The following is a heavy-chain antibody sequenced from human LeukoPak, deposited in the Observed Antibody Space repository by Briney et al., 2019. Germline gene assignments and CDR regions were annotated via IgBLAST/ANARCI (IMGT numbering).Heavy chain of an antibody. D-gene: IGHD6-13*01. CDR2: INPNSGGT. CDR1: GYTFTGYY. V-gene: IGHV1-2*04. Sequence: ASVKVSCKASGYTFTGYYMHWVRQAPGQGLEWMGWINPNSGGTNYAQKFQGWVTMTRDTSISTAYMELSRLRSDDTAVYYCARGGERYSSSWYPGDYWGQGTLVTVSS. CDR3: ARGGERYSSSWYPGDY. J-gene: IGHJ4*02.